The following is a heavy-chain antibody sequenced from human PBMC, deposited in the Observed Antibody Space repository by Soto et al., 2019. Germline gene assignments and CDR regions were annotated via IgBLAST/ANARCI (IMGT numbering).Heavy chain of an antibody. CDR1: EFTFSSYA. CDR2: ISGSGGNT. Sequence: GGSLRLSCAASEFTFSSYAMSWVRQAPGKGLEWVSGISGSGGNTYYIDSVKGRFTISRDNSKNTLYVQMNSLRAEDTALYYCAKDLDVSSYRLPYYFDSWGQGAQVTVSS. V-gene: IGHV3-23*01. D-gene: IGHD3-3*01. CDR3: AKDLDVSSYRLPYYFDS. J-gene: IGHJ4*02.